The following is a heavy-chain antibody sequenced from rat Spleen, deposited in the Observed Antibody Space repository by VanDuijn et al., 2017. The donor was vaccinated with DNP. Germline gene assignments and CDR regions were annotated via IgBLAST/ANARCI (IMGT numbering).Heavy chain of an antibody. J-gene: IGHJ3*01. CDR1: GFTFSDYY. CDR3: ARPYGYNNGGFAY. D-gene: IGHD1-4*01. V-gene: IGHV5-22*01. Sequence: EVQLVESGGGLVQPGRSLKLSCAASGFTFSDYYMAWVRQAPTKGLEWVAYISYDGGNTYYGDSVKGRFTISRDNAKSTLYLQMNSLRSEDMATYYCARPYGYNNGGFAYWGQGTLVTVSS. CDR2: ISYDGGNT.